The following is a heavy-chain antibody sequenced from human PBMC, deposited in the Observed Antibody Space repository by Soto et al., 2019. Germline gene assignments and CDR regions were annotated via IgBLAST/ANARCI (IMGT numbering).Heavy chain of an antibody. Sequence: ASVKVSCKASGYTFTGYDVYWVRQAPGQGLEWMGWISAYNGNTNYAQKLQGRVTMTTDTSTSTAYMELRSLRSDDTAVYYCARDVLRYFDWYPFDYWGQGTLVTVSS. CDR1: GYTFTGYD. CDR2: ISAYNGNT. V-gene: IGHV1-18*04. CDR3: ARDVLRYFDWYPFDY. J-gene: IGHJ4*02. D-gene: IGHD3-9*01.